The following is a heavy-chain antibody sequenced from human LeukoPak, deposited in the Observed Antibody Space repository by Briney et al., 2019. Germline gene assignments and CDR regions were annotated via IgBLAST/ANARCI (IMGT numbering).Heavy chain of an antibody. V-gene: IGHV4-39*07. Sequence: SETLSLTCSVSGDSIIGYYWGWIRQPPGKGLEWIGNIYYTGNTYYNSSLKSRVTISLDTSKNQFSLKVISMTAADTAVYYCARTPIYYFDNSGYYNWGQGTLVTVSS. J-gene: IGHJ4*02. CDR3: ARTPIYYFDNSGYYN. CDR1: GDSIIGYY. CDR2: IYYTGNT. D-gene: IGHD3-22*01.